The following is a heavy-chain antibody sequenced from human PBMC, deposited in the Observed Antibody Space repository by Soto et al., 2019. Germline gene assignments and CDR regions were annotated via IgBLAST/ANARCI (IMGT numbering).Heavy chain of an antibody. V-gene: IGHV3-11*01. J-gene: IGHJ4*02. CDR2: ISSGAITI. CDR3: AGQYSSSSVEF. CDR1: GFTFSDYY. D-gene: IGHD6-6*01. Sequence: GSLRLSCAASGFTFSDYYMNWIRQAPGKGLEWVSYISSGAITIYYADSVKGRFTISRDNAKNSLYLQMNSLRAEDTAVYYCAGQYSSSSVEFWGQGTLVTVSS.